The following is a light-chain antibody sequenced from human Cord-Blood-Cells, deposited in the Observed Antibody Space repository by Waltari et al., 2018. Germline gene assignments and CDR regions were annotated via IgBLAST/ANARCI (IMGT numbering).Light chain of an antibody. CDR1: QDISNY. Sequence: DIQMTQSPSSLSAYVGDRATIPCQASQDISNYLNWYQQKPGKAPKLLIYDASNLETWVPSRFSGSGSGTDFTFTISSLQPEDIATYYCQQYDKLPFTFGPGTKVDIK. J-gene: IGKJ3*01. V-gene: IGKV1-33*01. CDR3: QQYDKLPFT. CDR2: DAS.